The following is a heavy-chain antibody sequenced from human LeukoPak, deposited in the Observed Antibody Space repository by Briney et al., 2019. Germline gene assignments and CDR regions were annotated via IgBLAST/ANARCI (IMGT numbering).Heavy chain of an antibody. J-gene: IGHJ1*01. CDR3: AKDALPETGPEVLCLQH. CDR1: GFTFSNYS. CDR2: ISSSSSSI. Sequence: GRSLRLSCAASGFTFSNYSMNWVRQAPGKGLEWVSYISSSSSSIYYADSVKGRFTISRDNSKNTLYLQMNSLRAEDTAVYYCAKDALPETGPEVLCLQHWGQGTLVTVSS. V-gene: IGHV3-48*01. D-gene: IGHD4/OR15-4a*01.